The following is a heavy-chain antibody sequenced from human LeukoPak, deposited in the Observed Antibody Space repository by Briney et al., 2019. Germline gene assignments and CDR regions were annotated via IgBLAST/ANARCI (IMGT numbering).Heavy chain of an antibody. J-gene: IGHJ4*02. D-gene: IGHD3-22*01. V-gene: IGHV1-69*04. CDR2: IIPILGIA. CDR1: GGTFSSYT. CDR3: ARDPYYYYSSGYYHDY. Sequence: SVKVSCKASGGTFSSYTISWVRQAAGQGLEWMGRIIPILGIANYAQKFQGRVTITADKSTSTAYMELSSLRSEDTAVYYCARDPYYYYSSGYYHDYWGQGTLVTVSS.